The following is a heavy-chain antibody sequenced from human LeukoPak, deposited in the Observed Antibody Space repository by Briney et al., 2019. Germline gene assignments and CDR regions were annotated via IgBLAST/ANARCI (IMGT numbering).Heavy chain of an antibody. V-gene: IGHV4-39*02. Sequence: NPSETLSLTCSVSGYSIDSDTYYWAWIRQPPGKGLEWIASISYSGNTYYNPSLQSRVTISVDTSKIHFPLGLTSVTAADTAVYYCARLTSGAFYFDYWGQGVLVTVSS. J-gene: IGHJ4*02. D-gene: IGHD3-10*01. CDR2: ISYSGNT. CDR1: GYSIDSDTYY. CDR3: ARLTSGAFYFDY.